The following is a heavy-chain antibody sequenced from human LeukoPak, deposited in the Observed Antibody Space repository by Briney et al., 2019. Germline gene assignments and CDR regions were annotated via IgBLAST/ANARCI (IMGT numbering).Heavy chain of an antibody. V-gene: IGHV1-69*06. D-gene: IGHD4-17*01. CDR2: IIPNFDTT. CDR3: ARDLGDYVGSDYYMDV. CDR1: GGIFSSYA. Sequence: SVKVSCKASGGIFSSYAISWVRQAPGQGLEWRGRIIPNFDTTSYAQKFQGRVTITADKSANTAYMELSSLTSEDTAVYYCARDLGDYVGSDYYMDVWGKGTTVSVSS. J-gene: IGHJ6*03.